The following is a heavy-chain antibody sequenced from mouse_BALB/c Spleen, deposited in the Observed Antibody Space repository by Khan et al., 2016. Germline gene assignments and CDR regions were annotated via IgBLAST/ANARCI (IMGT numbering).Heavy chain of an antibody. D-gene: IGHD2-1*01. CDR1: GYTFTIYT. V-gene: IGHV1-4*01. J-gene: IGHJ2*01. CDR2: INPSSGYT. CDR3: ARSWRMGGNYLFDY. Sequence: QVRLQQSGAELARPGASVKMSCKASGYTFTIYTMHWVKQRPGQGLEWIGYINPSSGYTNYNQKFKDKATLTADKSSSTAYMQLSSLTSEDSAVYSCARSWRMGGNYLFDYWGQGTTLAVSS.